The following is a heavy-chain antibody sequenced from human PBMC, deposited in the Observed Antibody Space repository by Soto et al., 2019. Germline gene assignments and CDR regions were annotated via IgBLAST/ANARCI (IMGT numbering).Heavy chain of an antibody. CDR1: GGSISSGDYY. J-gene: IGHJ4*02. CDR2: IYYSGST. D-gene: IGHD3-10*01. Sequence: LSLTCTVSGGSISSGDYYWSWIRQPPGKGLEWIGSIYYSGSTYYNPSLKSRVTISVDTSKNQFSLKLNSVTAADTALYYCARRYGWLYFDYWGQGSLVTVSS. V-gene: IGHV4-30-4*01. CDR3: ARRYGWLYFDY.